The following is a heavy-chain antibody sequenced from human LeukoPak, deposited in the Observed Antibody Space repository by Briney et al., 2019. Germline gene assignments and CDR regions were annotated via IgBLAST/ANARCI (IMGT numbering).Heavy chain of an antibody. CDR3: ARELWFGELPGPFDY. V-gene: IGHV1-2*02. Sequence: ASAKVSCKASGYAFNSYYIHWVRQAPGQGLEWMGWINPNSGGTNYAQKFQGRVTMTRDTSISTAYMELSRLRSDDTAVYYCARELWFGELPGPFDYWGQGTLVTVSS. D-gene: IGHD3-10*01. CDR2: INPNSGGT. J-gene: IGHJ4*02. CDR1: GYAFNSYY.